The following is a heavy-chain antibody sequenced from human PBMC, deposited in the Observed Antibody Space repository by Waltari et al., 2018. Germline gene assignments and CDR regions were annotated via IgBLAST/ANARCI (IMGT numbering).Heavy chain of an antibody. CDR3: ARDPIAAAGGDTYYYYGMDV. D-gene: IGHD6-13*01. Sequence: VQSGAEVKKPGASVKVSCKASGYTFTSYYMHWVRQAPGQGLEWMGIINPSGGSTSYAQKFQGRVTMTRDTSTSTVYMELSSLRSEDTAEYYCARDPIAAAGGDTYYYYGMDVWGQGTTVTVSS. V-gene: IGHV1-46*01. J-gene: IGHJ6*02. CDR2: INPSGGST. CDR1: GYTFTSYY.